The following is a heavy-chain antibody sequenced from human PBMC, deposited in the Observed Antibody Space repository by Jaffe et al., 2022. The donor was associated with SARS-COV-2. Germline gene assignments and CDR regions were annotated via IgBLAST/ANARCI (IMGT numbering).Heavy chain of an antibody. J-gene: IGHJ4*02. CDR1: GGSISSSSYY. Sequence: QLQLQESGPGLVKPSETLSLTCTVSGGSISSSSYYWGWIRQPPGKGLEWIGSIYYSGSTYYNPSLKSRVTISVDTSKNQFSLKLSSVTAADTAVYYCARPVWGSYRGDDYWGQGTLVTVSS. CDR3: ARPVWGSYRGDDY. V-gene: IGHV4-39*01. CDR2: IYYSGST. D-gene: IGHD3-16*02.